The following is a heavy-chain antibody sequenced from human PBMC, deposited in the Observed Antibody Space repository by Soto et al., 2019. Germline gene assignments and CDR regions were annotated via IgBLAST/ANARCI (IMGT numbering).Heavy chain of an antibody. J-gene: IGHJ3*02. CDR2: IIPILGIA. Sequence: SVKVSCKASGGTFGSYTISWVRQAPGQGLEWMGRIIPILGIANYAQKFQGRVTITADKSTSTAYMELSSLRAEDTAVYYCARDNRLDYYDSSGPDAFDIWGQGTMVTVSS. D-gene: IGHD3-22*01. V-gene: IGHV1-69*04. CDR3: ARDNRLDYYDSSGPDAFDI. CDR1: GGTFGSYT.